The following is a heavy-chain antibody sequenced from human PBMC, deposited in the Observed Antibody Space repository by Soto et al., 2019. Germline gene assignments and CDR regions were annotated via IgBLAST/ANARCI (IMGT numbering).Heavy chain of an antibody. D-gene: IGHD2-21*01. CDR1: GFTFRNFV. CDR3: AQDRGWGVVSPSHDY. J-gene: IGHJ4*02. V-gene: IGHV3-23*01. CDR2: IRGTGGET. Sequence: GGSLRLSCAASGFTFRNFVMSWVRQAPGKGLEWVSAIRGTGGETFYADSVKGRFTIPRDNSKNTLYLQMNSLRDEDTALYFCAQDRGWGVVSPSHDYWGQGTLVTVSS.